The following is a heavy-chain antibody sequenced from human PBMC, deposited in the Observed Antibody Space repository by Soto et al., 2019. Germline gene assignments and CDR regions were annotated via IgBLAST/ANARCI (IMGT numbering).Heavy chain of an antibody. CDR2: ISGSGGST. D-gene: IGHD6-13*01. V-gene: IGHV3-23*01. J-gene: IGHJ6*02. CDR3: AKDLGSSSWYLYYYGMDV. CDR1: VFTFSSYA. Sequence: SCAASVFTFSSYAMSWVRQAPGKGLEWVSAISGSGGSTYYADSVKGRFTISRDNSKNTLYLQMNSLRAEDTAVYYCAKDLGSSSWYLYYYGMDVWGQGTTVTVSS.